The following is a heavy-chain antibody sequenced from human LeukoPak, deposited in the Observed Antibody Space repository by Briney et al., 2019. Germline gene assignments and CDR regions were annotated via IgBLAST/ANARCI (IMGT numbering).Heavy chain of an antibody. J-gene: IGHJ4*02. CDR2: ISWNSGSI. V-gene: IGHV3-9*01. CDR1: GFTFDDYA. D-gene: IGHD3-9*01. CDR3: AKDADYDILTGRAYFDY. Sequence: PGGSLRLSCAASGFTFDDYAMHWVRQAPGKGLEWVSGISWNSGSIGYADSVKGRFTISRDNAKNSLYLQMNSLRAEDTALYYCAKDADYDILTGRAYFDYWGQGTLVTVSS.